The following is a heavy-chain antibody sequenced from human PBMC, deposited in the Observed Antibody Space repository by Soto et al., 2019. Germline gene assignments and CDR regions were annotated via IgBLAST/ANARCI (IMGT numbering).Heavy chain of an antibody. CDR2: INRDESVI. CDR3: TRFPSFDY. V-gene: IGHV3-74*01. CDR1: GFTFNDYR. Sequence: EVQLVESGGGLVQPGGSLRLSCVVSGFTFNDYRMHWVRQAPGKGLVWVSNINRDESVIHYVDSVKGRFTISRDNARNTLYIQMNTLRAEDTAVYYCTRFPSFDYWGQGTLVYVSS. J-gene: IGHJ4*02.